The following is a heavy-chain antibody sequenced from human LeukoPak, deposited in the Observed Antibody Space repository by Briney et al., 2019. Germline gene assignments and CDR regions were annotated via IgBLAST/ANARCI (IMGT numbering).Heavy chain of an antibody. D-gene: IGHD5-12*01. CDR2: IRSKANSYST. J-gene: IGHJ6*03. Sequence: GGSLRLSCAASGFTFSGSAMHWVRQASGKGLEWVGRIRSKANSYSTAYAASVKGRFTISRDDSKNTAYLQMNSLKTEDTAVYYCTRPVWDSGYDYDYYYYMDVWGKGTTVTVSS. V-gene: IGHV3-73*01. CDR3: TRPVWDSGYDYDYYYYMDV. CDR1: GFTFSGSA.